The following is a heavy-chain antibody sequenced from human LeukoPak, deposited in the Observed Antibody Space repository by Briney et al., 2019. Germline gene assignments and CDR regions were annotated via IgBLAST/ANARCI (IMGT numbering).Heavy chain of an antibody. CDR1: GYTFTKYA. D-gene: IGHD4-17*01. Sequence: ASVKVSCKASGYTFTKYAMNWVRQAPGQGPEWMGWIDINTGNPTYAQGFTGRFVFSLDTSVSTAYLQIRRLQADDTAVYYCVGDIFVAGVTTFDLWGRETLLTVSS. CDR3: VGDIFVAGVTTFDL. CDR2: IDINTGNP. J-gene: IGHJ4*02. V-gene: IGHV7-4-1*02.